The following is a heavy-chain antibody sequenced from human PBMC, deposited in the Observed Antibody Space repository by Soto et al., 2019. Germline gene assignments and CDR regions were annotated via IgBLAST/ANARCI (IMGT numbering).Heavy chain of an antibody. CDR2: ISSNGGTT. CDR1: GFTFSSYD. CDR3: VRRVSGNYDY. D-gene: IGHD1-7*01. J-gene: IGHJ4*02. V-gene: IGHV3-64*01. Sequence: EVLLAESGGGMVQPGGSLRLSCVASGFTFSSYDMHWVRPAPGKGLVYVSSISSNGGTTYYGNSVQGRFTISSDNSKNTLYLQMGSLRAEDMAVYYCVRRVSGNYDYLGQGTLVTVSS.